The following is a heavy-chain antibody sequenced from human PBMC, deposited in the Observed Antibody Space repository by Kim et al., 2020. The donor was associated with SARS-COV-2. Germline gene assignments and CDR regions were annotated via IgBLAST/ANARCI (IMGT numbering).Heavy chain of an antibody. D-gene: IGHD3-10*01. CDR3: ARLDYYGSGSFDAFDI. V-gene: IGHV5-51*01. J-gene: IGHJ3*02. Sequence: SFQGQVTISADKSISTAYLQWSSLKASDTAMYYCARLDYYGSGSFDAFDIWGQGTMVTVSS.